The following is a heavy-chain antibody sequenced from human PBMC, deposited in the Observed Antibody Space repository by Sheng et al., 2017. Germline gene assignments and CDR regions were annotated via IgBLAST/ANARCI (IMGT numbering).Heavy chain of an antibody. CDR2: IYYRGST. Sequence: QVQLQESGPGLVKPSETLSLTCTVSGGSIISYYWSWIRQPPGKGLEWIGFIYYRGSTNYNPSLKSRVTISLDTSKNQFSLKLTSVTAADTAVYYCARDRDGDTFDYWGRGNAGHRLL. J-gene: IGHJ4*02. V-gene: IGHV4-59*01. CDR1: GGSIISYY. CDR3: ARDRDGDTFDY.